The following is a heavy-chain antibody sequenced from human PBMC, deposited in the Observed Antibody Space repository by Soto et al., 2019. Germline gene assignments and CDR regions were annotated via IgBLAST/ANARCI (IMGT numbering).Heavy chain of an antibody. Sequence: QVQLVQSGAEVKKPGSSVKVSCKASGGTFSSYASSWVRQAPGQGLEWMGGVLPIFGTANYAQKFQGRVTITADESTSTADMELSSRRSEDTAVYYCASHSYGYCPHYHHGMDVWGQGTTVTVSS. CDR3: ASHSYGYCPHYHHGMDV. V-gene: IGHV1-69*12. CDR1: GGTFSSYA. D-gene: IGHD5-18*01. J-gene: IGHJ6*02. CDR2: VLPIFGTA.